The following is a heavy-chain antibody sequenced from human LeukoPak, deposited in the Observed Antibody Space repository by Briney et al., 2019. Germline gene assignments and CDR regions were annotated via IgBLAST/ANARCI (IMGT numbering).Heavy chain of an antibody. V-gene: IGHV3-23*01. Sequence: GGSLRLSCAASGFTFSSYGMSWVRQAPGKGLEWVSAISGSGGSTYYADSVKGRFTISRDNSKNTLYLQMNSLRAEDTAVYYCAKVAGFSSSWYKTNWFDPWGQGTLVTVSS. CDR3: AKVAGFSSSWYKTNWFDP. J-gene: IGHJ5*02. CDR1: GFTFSSYG. D-gene: IGHD6-13*01. CDR2: ISGSGGST.